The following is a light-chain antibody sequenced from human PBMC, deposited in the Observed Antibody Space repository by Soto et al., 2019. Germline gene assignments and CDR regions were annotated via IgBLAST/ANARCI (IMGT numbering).Light chain of an antibody. V-gene: IGKV1-39*01. CDR1: ETISHF. Sequence: DIQMTQSPSLLSASVGDRVTITRRAGETISHFLNWYQQKPGKAPKLLIYDASSLQSGVPSRFSGSGSGADFTLTISSLQPEDFAIYYCQQSYRTPLTFGGGTKVDIK. CDR3: QQSYRTPLT. CDR2: DAS. J-gene: IGKJ4*01.